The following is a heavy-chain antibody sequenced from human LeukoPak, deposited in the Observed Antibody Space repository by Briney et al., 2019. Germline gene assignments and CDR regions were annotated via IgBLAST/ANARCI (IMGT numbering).Heavy chain of an antibody. CDR2: INHSGST. Sequence: PSETLSLTCAVYGGSFSGYYWSWIRQPPGKGLEWIGEINHSGSTNYNPSLKSRVTISVDTSKNQFSLKLSSVTAADTAVYYCARSDYGGRLAPFDYWGQGTLVTVSS. CDR3: ARSDYGGRLAPFDY. CDR1: GGSFSGYY. V-gene: IGHV4-34*01. J-gene: IGHJ4*02. D-gene: IGHD4-23*01.